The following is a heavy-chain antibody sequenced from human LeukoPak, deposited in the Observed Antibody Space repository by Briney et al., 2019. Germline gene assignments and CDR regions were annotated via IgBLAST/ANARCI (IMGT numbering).Heavy chain of an antibody. V-gene: IGHV4-31*03. D-gene: IGHD3-3*01. CDR3: ARGYDFWSGSSYGLDV. CDR2: IYYSGST. J-gene: IGHJ6*02. CDR1: GGSISSGGYY. Sequence: PSETLSLTCTVSGGSISSGGYYWSWIRQHPGKGLEWIGYIYYSGSTYYNPSLKSRVTISIDTSKNQFSLKLRSVTAADTAVYYCARGYDFWSGSSYGLDVWGQGTTVTVSS.